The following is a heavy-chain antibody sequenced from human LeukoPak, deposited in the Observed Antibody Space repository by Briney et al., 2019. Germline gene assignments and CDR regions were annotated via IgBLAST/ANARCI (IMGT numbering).Heavy chain of an antibody. CDR2: INPNRGGT. CDR3: ARFTPRLSREKFDY. CDR1: RYTFTGYY. V-gene: IGHV1-2*02. Sequence: GASLKLSCKPSRYTFTGYYMHCVRQAPGQRLEWMGWINPNRGGTNYAQKLQGRVTMTTDTSTSTAYMELRSLRSDDTAVYYCARFTPRLSREKFDYWGQGTMVTVSS. D-gene: IGHD2-2*01. J-gene: IGHJ4*02.